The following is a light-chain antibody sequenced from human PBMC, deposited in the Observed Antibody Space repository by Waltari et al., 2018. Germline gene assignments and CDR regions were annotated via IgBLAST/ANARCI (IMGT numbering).Light chain of an antibody. Sequence: DIQMTQSPSSLSASVGDRVTITCRASQSISTALSWYLQKPGKAPKLLIYAASLLKDGVPSRFRGSGSGTDFTLTISNLQPEDFATYFCHQSYKAPQTFGGGTRLEIK. CDR1: QSISTA. CDR2: AAS. CDR3: HQSYKAPQT. V-gene: IGKV1-39*01. J-gene: IGKJ4*01.